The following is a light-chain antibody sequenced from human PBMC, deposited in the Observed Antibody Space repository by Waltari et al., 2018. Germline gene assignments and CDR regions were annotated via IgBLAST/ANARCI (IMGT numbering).Light chain of an antibody. Sequence: QSVLTQPPSVSGAPGQRVTISRNGSSSNIGAGYDVHRHQQLPGTAPKVLMYRNNNRPSVVPDRFSGSKSGTSASLAITGLQAEDEADYFCQSYDSSLSGSGVFGGGTRLTVL. V-gene: IGLV1-40*01. CDR2: RNN. CDR1: SSNIGAGYD. CDR3: QSYDSSLSGSGV. J-gene: IGLJ3*02.